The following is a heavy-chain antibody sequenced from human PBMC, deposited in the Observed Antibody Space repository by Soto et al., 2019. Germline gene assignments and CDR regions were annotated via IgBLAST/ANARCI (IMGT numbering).Heavy chain of an antibody. CDR2: ISYDGSNK. V-gene: IGHV3-30-3*01. CDR1: GFTFSSYA. J-gene: IGHJ5*02. Sequence: QVQLVESGGGVVQPGRSLRLSCAASGFTFSSYAMHWVRQAPGKGLEWVAVISYDGSNKYYADSVKGRFTISRDNSKNTLYLQMNSLSAEDTAVYYCARGAVRDGLKWFDPWGQGTLVTVSS. D-gene: IGHD6-19*01. CDR3: ARGAVRDGLKWFDP.